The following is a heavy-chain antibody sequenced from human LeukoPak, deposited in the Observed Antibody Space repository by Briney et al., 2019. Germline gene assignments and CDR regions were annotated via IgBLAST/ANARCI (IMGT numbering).Heavy chain of an antibody. V-gene: IGHV3-30*04. J-gene: IGHJ4*02. CDR3: TRDKSRRNYYDSSGYSYPPYFDY. CDR2: ISYDGRNK. Sequence: GGSLKLSCAASGFTFSSYAMHWVRQGPGKGLEGVPVISYDGRNKYYADSVKGRFTISRDNSKNTLYLQMNSLRAEDTAVYYCTRDKSRRNYYDSSGYSYPPYFDYWGQGTLVTVSS. CDR1: GFTFSSYA. D-gene: IGHD3-22*01.